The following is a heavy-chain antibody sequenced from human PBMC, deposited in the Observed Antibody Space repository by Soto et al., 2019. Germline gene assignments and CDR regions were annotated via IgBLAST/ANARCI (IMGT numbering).Heavy chain of an antibody. J-gene: IGHJ6*02. CDR1: GFTFSDYA. CDR3: AKVIRADSTSSNFYYYSGLDV. Sequence: QVQLVESGGGVVQPGRSLRLSCAASGFTFSDYALHWVRQAPGKGLEWVAVISNTGINKYYADSVKGRFTISRDNSRDTLFLQMNSLRGEDTAIYYCAKVIRADSTSSNFYYYSGLDVWGQGTTVTVSS. CDR2: ISNTGINK. V-gene: IGHV3-30*04. D-gene: IGHD6-6*01.